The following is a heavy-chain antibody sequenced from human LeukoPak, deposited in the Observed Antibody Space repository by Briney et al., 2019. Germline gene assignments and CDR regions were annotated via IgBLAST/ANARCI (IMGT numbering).Heavy chain of an antibody. V-gene: IGHV3-21*01. Sequence: GGSLTHLCTASGFTLSLYSMHWVRQAPGKGLEWVSSIGRSSQYIYYGDSVRGRFTISRDNAKNSLYLDMHSPRAEDTAVYYCARDASNIDFAPYFYYMDVRVKGTPVTVSS. CDR3: ARDASNIDFAPYFYYMDV. CDR2: IGRSSQYI. J-gene: IGHJ6*03. CDR1: GFTLSLYS. D-gene: IGHD3-3*01.